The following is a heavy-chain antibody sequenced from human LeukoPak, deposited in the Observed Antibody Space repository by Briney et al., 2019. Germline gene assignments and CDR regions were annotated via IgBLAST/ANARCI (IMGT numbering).Heavy chain of an antibody. CDR3: ARSPFAVKYHFDY. D-gene: IGHD4-17*01. Sequence: SVKVSCKASGDIYSIYSISWVRQAPGQGLEWMEGIIPMVGAAKYAQSFQGRVTITADESTHTAYMEISSLRSEDTAIYYCARSPFAVKYHFDYWGQGTLVTVSS. CDR2: IIPMVGAA. CDR1: GDIYSIYS. J-gene: IGHJ4*02. V-gene: IGHV1-69*13.